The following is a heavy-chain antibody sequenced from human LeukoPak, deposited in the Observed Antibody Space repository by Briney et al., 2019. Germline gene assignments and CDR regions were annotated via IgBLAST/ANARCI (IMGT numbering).Heavy chain of an antibody. CDR1: GITLSNYG. CDR2: LSDSGART. V-gene: IGHV3-23*01. D-gene: IGHD3-22*01. CDR3: AKRGVVIRVILVGLHKEAYYFDS. J-gene: IGHJ4*01. Sequence: GGSLRLSCAVSGITLSNYGMSWVRQAPGKGLEWVAGLSDSGARTYYADSVKGRFIISRDNAKNTLYLQMNSLRAEDTAVYFCAKRGVVIRVILVGLHKEAYYFDSWGQGALVTVSS.